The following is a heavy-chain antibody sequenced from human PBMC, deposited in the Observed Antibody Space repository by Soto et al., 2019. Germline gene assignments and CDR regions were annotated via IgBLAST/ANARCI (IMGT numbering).Heavy chain of an antibody. CDR1: GYTFTSYD. CDR3: ARCIQGDYYYGMDV. D-gene: IGHD5-18*01. J-gene: IGHJ6*02. Sequence: GASVKVSCKASGYTFTSYDINWVRQATGQGLEWMGWMNPNSGNTGYAQKFQGRVTMTRNTSISTAYMELSSLRSEDTAVYYCARCIQGDYYYGMDVWGQGTTVTVSS. CDR2: MNPNSGNT. V-gene: IGHV1-8*01.